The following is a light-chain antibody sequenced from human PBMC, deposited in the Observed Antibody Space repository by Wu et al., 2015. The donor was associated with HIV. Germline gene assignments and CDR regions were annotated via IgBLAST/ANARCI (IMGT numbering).Light chain of an antibody. V-gene: IGKV3-20*01. J-gene: IGKJ5*01. CDR1: QRLSSRS. CDR3: QQYGDSPIT. CDR2: GAS. Sequence: EIVLRQFPSTQSLSPGERALFSCRASQRLSSRSLAWYQQKRGQPPRLPISGASIRATGIPDKFSGAGAGTDFSLIISGLEPEDSAVYYCQQYGDSPITFGQGTRLEIK.